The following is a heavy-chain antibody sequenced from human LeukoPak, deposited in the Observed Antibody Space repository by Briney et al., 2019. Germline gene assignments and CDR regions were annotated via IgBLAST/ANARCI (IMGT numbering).Heavy chain of an antibody. V-gene: IGHV4-34*01. CDR3: ARGYSSGWYGLRVFDY. CDR2: INHSGST. D-gene: IGHD6-19*01. Sequence: PSETLSLTCALSGGSFSGYYWSWLRHPPQKGLEWIGDINHSGSTTYNPSLKSRVTISVDTSKNQFSPNLRSVTAADTAVYYCARGYSSGWYGLRVFDYWGQGTLVTVSS. J-gene: IGHJ4*02. CDR1: GGSFSGYY.